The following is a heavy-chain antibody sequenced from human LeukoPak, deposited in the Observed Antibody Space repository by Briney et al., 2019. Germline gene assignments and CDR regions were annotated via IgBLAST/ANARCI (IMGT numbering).Heavy chain of an antibody. V-gene: IGHV3-21*06. CDR1: GFTFSSYA. J-gene: IGHJ4*02. Sequence: PGGSLRLSCAASGFTFSSYAMTWVRQAPGKGLEWVSSMSSGSRYIYYADSVRGRFTISRDNAKNSLYLQMNSLRAEDTAVYYCARQGYSSGKWGQGTLVTVSS. D-gene: IGHD6-19*01. CDR3: ARQGYSSGK. CDR2: MSSGSRYI.